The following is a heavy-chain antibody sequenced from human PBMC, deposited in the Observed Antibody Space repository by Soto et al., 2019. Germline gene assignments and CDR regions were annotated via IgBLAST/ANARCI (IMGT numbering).Heavy chain of an antibody. CDR3: ARGNYYGKWSNRNYYFDD. V-gene: IGHV4-39*01. CDR2: VDYRGTT. D-gene: IGHD3-10*01. Sequence: QSQLQESGPGLVKPSETLSLTCSVSSASISSPNNYWGWIRRPPGRGLEWVGSVDYRGTTYSSPSRKRRVTVVVDASANVFVLKMISVLAADTADYYWARGNYYGKWSNRNYYFDDWGQGTLVSVS. J-gene: IGHJ4*02. CDR1: SASISSPNNY.